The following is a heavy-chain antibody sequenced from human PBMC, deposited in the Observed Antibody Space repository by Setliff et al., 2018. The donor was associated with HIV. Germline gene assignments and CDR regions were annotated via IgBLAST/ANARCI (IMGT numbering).Heavy chain of an antibody. J-gene: IGHJ1*01. D-gene: IGHD1-26*01. CDR1: GYTFTTYY. CDR3: ARDHMSVGAWVGATSRGLFQH. CDR2: LNPSGDST. V-gene: IGHV1-46*01. Sequence: ASVKVSCKASGYTFTTYYVHWVRQAPGQGLEWMGILNPSGDSTAYAQQFQGRVTMTGDTSTNTLYMELSSLRSEDTAVYYCARDHMSVGAWVGATSRGLFQHWGQGTLVTVSS.